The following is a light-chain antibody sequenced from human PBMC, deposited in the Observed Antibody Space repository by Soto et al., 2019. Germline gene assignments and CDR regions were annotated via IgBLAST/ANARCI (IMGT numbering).Light chain of an antibody. CDR2: DDS. V-gene: IGLV3-21*02. CDR1: VIEIIG. CDR3: QVWDSSSDHVI. Sequence: SYELTQPPSVSVAPGQTASITCGGTVIEIIGVNCYQQKPAQAPVLVVFDDSDRPSGIPERFSGSNSRNTATLTISRVEAGDEADYYCQVWDSSSDHVIFGGGTKLTVL. J-gene: IGLJ2*01.